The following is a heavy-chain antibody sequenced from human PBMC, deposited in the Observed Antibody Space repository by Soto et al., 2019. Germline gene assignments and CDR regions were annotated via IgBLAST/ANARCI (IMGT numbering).Heavy chain of an antibody. CDR3: AKDRKAQYSFDY. Sequence: PGGSLRLSCAASGFTFSSYGMHWVRQAPGKGLEWVAVISYDGSIKYYADSVKGRFTISRDNSKNTLYLQMNSLRAEDTAVYYCAKDRKAQYSFDYWGQGTLVTVSS. CDR1: GFTFSSYG. CDR2: ISYDGSIK. V-gene: IGHV3-30*18. D-gene: IGHD6-6*01. J-gene: IGHJ4*02.